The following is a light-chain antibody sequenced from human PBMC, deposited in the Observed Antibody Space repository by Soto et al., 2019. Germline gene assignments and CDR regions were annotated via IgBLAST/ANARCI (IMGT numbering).Light chain of an antibody. CDR2: DAS. J-gene: IGKJ1*01. Sequence: EIVMTQSPATLSVSPGEEATLSCRASQSVGINLAWYQQEPGQSPRLLIFDASTRATGVPARFSGSGSGTEFTLTISRLQSVDFTVYYCHQYNNWPRTFGQGTKVEIK. CDR1: QSVGIN. CDR3: HQYNNWPRT. V-gene: IGKV3-15*01.